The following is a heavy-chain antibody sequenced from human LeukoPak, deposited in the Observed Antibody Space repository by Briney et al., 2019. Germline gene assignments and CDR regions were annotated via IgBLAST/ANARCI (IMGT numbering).Heavy chain of an antibody. CDR3: ARGGLTFDY. CDR2: IKQDGSDI. Sequence: GGSLRLSCAASGFNFNSYWMSWVRQAPGKGLECVANIKQDGSDIYFVDSVRGRFTISRDNAKNSLYLQMNSPRAEDTAVYYCARGGLTFDYWGQGTLVTVSS. J-gene: IGHJ4*02. D-gene: IGHD4/OR15-4a*01. V-gene: IGHV3-7*04. CDR1: GFNFNSYW.